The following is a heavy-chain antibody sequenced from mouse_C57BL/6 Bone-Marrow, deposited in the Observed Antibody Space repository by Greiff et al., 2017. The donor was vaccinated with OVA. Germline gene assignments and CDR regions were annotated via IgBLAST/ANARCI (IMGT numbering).Heavy chain of an antibody. CDR2: ILPGSGSP. D-gene: IGHD5-5*01. J-gene: IGHJ4*01. Sequence: VPLQESGAELMKPGASVKLSCKATGYTFTGYWLEWVKQRPGHGLDWIGEILPGSGSPNYNEKVKGKDTFTADTSSNTAYMQLSSLTTEDSAIYYCATLPYYYAMDDWGQGTSVTVSS. CDR3: ATLPYYYAMDD. V-gene: IGHV1-9*01. CDR1: GYTFTGYW.